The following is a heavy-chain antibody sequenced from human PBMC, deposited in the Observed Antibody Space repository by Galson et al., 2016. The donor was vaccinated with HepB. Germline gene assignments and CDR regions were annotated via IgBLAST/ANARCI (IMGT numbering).Heavy chain of an antibody. Sequence: SLRLSCAASGFTFSNYAMRWVRQAPGKGLEWVAVIWYDGSRKYYGDSVKGRFTISRDDSKDMLYLQMNSLRVEDTALYYCARDSGRYGIDVWGQGTTVTVSS. CDR3: ARDSGRYGIDV. V-gene: IGHV3-33*08. D-gene: IGHD1-26*01. CDR1: GFTFSNYA. J-gene: IGHJ6*02. CDR2: IWYDGSRK.